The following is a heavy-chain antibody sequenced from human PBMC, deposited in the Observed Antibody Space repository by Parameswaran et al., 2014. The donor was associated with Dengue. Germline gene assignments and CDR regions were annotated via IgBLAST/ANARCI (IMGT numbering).Heavy chain of an antibody. J-gene: IGHJ6*02. D-gene: IGHD6-19*01. Sequence: ASETLSLTCTVSGYSISSGYYWGWIRQPPGKGLEWIGSIYHSGSTYYNPSLKSRVTISVDTSKNQFSLKLSSVTAADTAVYYCARDQRDSSGWDYGMDVWGQGTTVTVSS. CDR1: GYSISSGYY. CDR2: IYHSGST. V-gene: IGHV4-38-2*02. CDR3: ARDQRDSSGWDYGMDV.